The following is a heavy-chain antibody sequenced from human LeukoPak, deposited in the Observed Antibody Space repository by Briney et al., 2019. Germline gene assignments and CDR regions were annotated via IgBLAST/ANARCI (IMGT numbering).Heavy chain of an antibody. CDR2: IYSGGST. J-gene: IGHJ4*02. CDR3: ARGSGWDFDY. CDR1: GFTVSSYY. D-gene: IGHD6-19*01. Sequence: GGSLRLSCAASGFTVSSYYMYWVRQAPGKGLEWVSFIYSGGSTYYAGSVKGRFTISRDNSKNTLYLQMNSLRAEDTAVYYCARGSGWDFDYWGQGTLVTVSS. V-gene: IGHV3-66*01.